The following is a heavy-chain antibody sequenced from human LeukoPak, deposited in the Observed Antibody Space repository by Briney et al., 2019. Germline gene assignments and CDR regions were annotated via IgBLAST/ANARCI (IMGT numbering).Heavy chain of an antibody. V-gene: IGHV3-9*01. CDR3: AKDHYWSIDY. CDR2: ISWNSGSI. J-gene: IGHJ4*02. Sequence: GGSLRLSCAASGFTFSSYAMSWVRQAPGKGLEWVSGISWNSGSIGYADSVKGRFTISRDIAKNTLYLQMNSLRAEDTGVYYCAKDHYWSIDYWGLGTLVTVSS. D-gene: IGHD3-3*01. CDR1: GFTFSSYA.